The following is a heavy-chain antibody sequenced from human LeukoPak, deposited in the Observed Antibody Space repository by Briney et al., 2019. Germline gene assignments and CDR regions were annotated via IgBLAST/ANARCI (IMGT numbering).Heavy chain of an antibody. J-gene: IGHJ4*02. Sequence: SETLSLTCAVYGGSFSGYYWSWIRQPPGKGLEWIGEINHSGSTNYNPSLKSRVTISVDTSKNQFSLKLSSVTAADTAVYYCARGTTDSSGYYPIDVHFDYWGQGTLVTVSS. D-gene: IGHD3-22*01. CDR3: ARGTTDSSGYYPIDVHFDY. V-gene: IGHV4-34*01. CDR1: GGSFSGYY. CDR2: INHSGST.